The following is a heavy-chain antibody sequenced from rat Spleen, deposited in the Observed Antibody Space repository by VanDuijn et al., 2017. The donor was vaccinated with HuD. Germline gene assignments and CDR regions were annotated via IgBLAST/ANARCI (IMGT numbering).Heavy chain of an antibody. Sequence: VRLKESGPGLVQPSQTLSLTCTVSGFSLTDYSVHWVRQPPGKGLEWMGVMWSGGSTAYNSALKSRLSISRDTSKSQVFLEMNSLQTEDTATYYCAREGLLGYWGQGVMVTVSS. CDR1: GFSLTDYS. D-gene: IGHD5-1*01. CDR2: MWSGGST. CDR3: AREGLLGY. V-gene: IGHV2S63*01. J-gene: IGHJ2*01.